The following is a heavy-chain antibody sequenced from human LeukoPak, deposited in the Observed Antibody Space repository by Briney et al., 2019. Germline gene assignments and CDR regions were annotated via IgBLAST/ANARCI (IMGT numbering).Heavy chain of an antibody. CDR3: AIPYYDSSGYPGGYFDY. CDR1: GFTFSSYA. CDR2: ISGSGGST. J-gene: IGHJ4*02. D-gene: IGHD3-22*01. V-gene: IGHV3-23*01. Sequence: GGSLRLSCAASGFTFSSYAMSWVRQAPGKGLEWVSAISGSGGSTYYADSVKGRFTISRGNSKNTLYLQMNSLRAEDTAVYYCAIPYYDSSGYPGGYFDYWGQGTLVTVSS.